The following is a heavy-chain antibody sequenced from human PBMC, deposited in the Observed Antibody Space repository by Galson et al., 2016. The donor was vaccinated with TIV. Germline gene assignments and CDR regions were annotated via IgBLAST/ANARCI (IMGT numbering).Heavy chain of an antibody. CDR3: ASGVVAHTYYFYGMDV. J-gene: IGHJ6*02. CDR1: GFPFSKFD. D-gene: IGHD2-15*01. CDR2: IRYDGSRR. Sequence: SLRLSCAASGFPFSKFDMHWVRQAPGKGLEWVALIRYDGSRRYYADSVKGRFTISRDDSKNTLYLQMNGLRRDDSAVYYCASGVVAHTYYFYGMDVWGQGTTVTVSS. V-gene: IGHV3-30*03.